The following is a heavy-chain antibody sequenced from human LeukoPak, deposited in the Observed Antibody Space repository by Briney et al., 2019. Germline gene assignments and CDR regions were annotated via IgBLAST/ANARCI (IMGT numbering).Heavy chain of an antibody. CDR2: ISAYNGNT. J-gene: IGHJ6*03. V-gene: IGHV1-18*01. CDR3: ARVVRSSGWYVLGSLVPGAYMDV. Sequence: GASVKVSCKASGYTFTSYGISWVRQAPGQGLEWMGWISAYNGNTYYAQKFQGRVTMTRNTSISIAYMELSSLRSEDTAVYYCARVVRSSGWYVLGSLVPGAYMDVWGKGTTVTISS. CDR1: GYTFTSYG. D-gene: IGHD6-19*01.